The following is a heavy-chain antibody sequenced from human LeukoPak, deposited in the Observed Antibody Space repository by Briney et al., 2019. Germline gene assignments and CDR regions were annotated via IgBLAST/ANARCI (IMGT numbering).Heavy chain of an antibody. CDR2: IKQDGSEK. CDR3: ARDEISGSELRFLEWLSNYYYYMDV. Sequence: GGSLRLSCAASGFTFSSYWMSWVRQAPGKGREWVANIKQDGSEKYYVDSVKGRFTISRDNAKNSLYLQMNSLRAEDTAVYYCARDEISGSELRFLEWLSNYYYYMDVWGKGTTVTVSS. V-gene: IGHV3-7*01. D-gene: IGHD3-3*01. CDR1: GFTFSSYW. J-gene: IGHJ6*03.